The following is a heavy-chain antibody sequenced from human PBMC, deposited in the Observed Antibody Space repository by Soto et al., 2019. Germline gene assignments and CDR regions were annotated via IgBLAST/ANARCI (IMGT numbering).Heavy chain of an antibody. V-gene: IGHV4-34*01. D-gene: IGHD1-7*01. CDR1: GGSFSGYY. J-gene: IGHJ4*02. Sequence: SETLSLTCAVYGGSFSGYYWSWIRQPPGKGLEWIGEINHSGSTNYNPSLKSRVTISVDTSKNQFSLKLSSVTAADTAVYYCASRDPGTSVDYWGQGTLVTVSS. CDR2: INHSGST. CDR3: ASRDPGTSVDY.